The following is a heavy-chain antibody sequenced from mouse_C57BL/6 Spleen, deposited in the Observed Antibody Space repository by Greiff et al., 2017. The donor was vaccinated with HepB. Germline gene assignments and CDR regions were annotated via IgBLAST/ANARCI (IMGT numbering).Heavy chain of an antibody. CDR3: AREEATYYSNYGYWYFDV. Sequence: QVQLQQPGAELVKPGASVKMSCKASGYTFTSYWITWVKQRPGQGLEWIGDIYPGSGSTNYNEKFKSKATLTVDTSSSTAYMQLSSLTSEDSAVYYDAREEATYYSNYGYWYFDVWGTGTTVTVSS. D-gene: IGHD2-5*01. V-gene: IGHV1-55*01. CDR2: IYPGSGST. J-gene: IGHJ1*03. CDR1: GYTFTSYW.